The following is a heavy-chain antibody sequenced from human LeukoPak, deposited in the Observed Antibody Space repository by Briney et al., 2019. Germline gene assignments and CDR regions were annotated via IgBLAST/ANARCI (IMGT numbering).Heavy chain of an antibody. J-gene: IGHJ4*02. V-gene: IGHV3-23*01. Sequence: PGGSLRLSCAASGFTFSSYAMSWVRQAPGKGLEWVSAISDSGGSTYYADSVKGRFTISRDNSKNTLYLQMNSLRAEDTAVYYCAKGRAWIQLWLFDYWGQGTLVTVSS. CDR2: ISDSGGST. CDR1: GFTFSSYA. D-gene: IGHD5-18*01. CDR3: AKGRAWIQLWLFDY.